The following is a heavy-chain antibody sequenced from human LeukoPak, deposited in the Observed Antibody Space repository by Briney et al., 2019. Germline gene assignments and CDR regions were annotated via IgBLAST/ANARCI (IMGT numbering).Heavy chain of an antibody. CDR3: ARGGYYDSSGYYY. J-gene: IGHJ4*02. V-gene: IGHV3-7*01. CDR1: GFTFSSYW. Sequence: GGSLRLSCAASGFTFSSYWMSWVRQAPGKGLEWVANIKQDGSEKYYVDSVKGRFTISRDNAKNSLYLQMNSLRAEDTAVYYCARGGYYDSSGYYYWGQGTLVTVSS. D-gene: IGHD3-22*01. CDR2: IKQDGSEK.